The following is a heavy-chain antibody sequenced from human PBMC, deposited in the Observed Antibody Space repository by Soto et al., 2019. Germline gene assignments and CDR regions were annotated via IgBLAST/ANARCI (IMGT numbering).Heavy chain of an antibody. D-gene: IGHD3-3*01. CDR1: GCTFSSYA. V-gene: IGHV3-23*01. Sequence: PGGSLRLSCAASGCTFSSYAMSWVRQAPGKGLDWVSAISGSGGSTYYADSVKGRFTISRDNSKNTLYLQMNSLRAEDTAVYYCAKDRSLTIFAVVSDYGMDVWGQGTTVTVSS. CDR2: ISGSGGST. J-gene: IGHJ6*02. CDR3: AKDRSLTIFAVVSDYGMDV.